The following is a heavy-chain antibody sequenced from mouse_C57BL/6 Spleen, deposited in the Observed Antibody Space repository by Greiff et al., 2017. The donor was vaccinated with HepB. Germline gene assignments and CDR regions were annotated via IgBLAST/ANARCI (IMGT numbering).Heavy chain of an antibody. Sequence: DVMLVESGGGLVKPGGSLKLSCAASGFTFSDYGMHWVRQAPEKGLEWVAYISSGSSTIYYADTVKGRFTISRDNAKNTLFLQMTSRRSEDTAMYYCARHYYGSRGYYFDYWGQGTTLTVSS. CDR2: ISSGSSTI. V-gene: IGHV5-17*01. J-gene: IGHJ2*01. CDR3: ARHYYGSRGYYFDY. CDR1: GFTFSDYG. D-gene: IGHD1-1*01.